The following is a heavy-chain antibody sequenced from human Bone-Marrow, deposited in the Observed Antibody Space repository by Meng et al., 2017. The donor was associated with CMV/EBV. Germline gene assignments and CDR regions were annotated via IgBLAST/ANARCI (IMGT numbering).Heavy chain of an antibody. J-gene: IGHJ4*02. CDR2: INSDGSST. V-gene: IGHV3-74*01. Sequence: GGSLRLSCAASGFTFSNYNMNWVRQAPGKGLVWVSRINSDGSSTSYADSVKGRFTISRDNAKNTLYLQMNSLRAEDTAVYYCARDLTIFGGYYFAYWGQGTLVTVSS. CDR3: ARDLTIFGGYYFAY. CDR1: GFTFSNYN. D-gene: IGHD3-3*01.